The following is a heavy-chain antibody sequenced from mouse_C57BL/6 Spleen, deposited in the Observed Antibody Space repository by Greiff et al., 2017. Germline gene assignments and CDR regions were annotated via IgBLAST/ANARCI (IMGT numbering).Heavy chain of an antibody. CDR3: ARRGDYDEGYYYAMDY. D-gene: IGHD2-4*01. CDR1: GFTFSDYG. Sequence: DVMLVESGGGLVKPGGSLKLSCAASGFTFSDYGMHWVRQAPEKGLEWVAYISSGSSTIYYADTVKGRFTISRDNAKNTLFLQMTSLRSEDTAMYYCARRGDYDEGYYYAMDYWGQGTSVTVAS. V-gene: IGHV5-17*01. CDR2: ISSGSSTI. J-gene: IGHJ4*01.